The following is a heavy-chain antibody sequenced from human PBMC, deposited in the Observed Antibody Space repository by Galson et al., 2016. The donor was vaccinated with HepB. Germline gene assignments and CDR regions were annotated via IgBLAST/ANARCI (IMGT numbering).Heavy chain of an antibody. CDR1: GFTFSDSA. CDR2: IRSKVNAYAT. D-gene: IGHD1-26*01. V-gene: IGHV3-73*01. J-gene: IGHJ4*02. CDR3: TRRRASDGKGDTVDN. Sequence: CAASGFTFSDSAMHWVRQASGKGLEWVGRIRSKVNAYATAYPASLIGRFTISRDDSKKTTYLQMNSLKTEDTAVYYCTRRRASDGKGDTVDNWGQGTLVTVSS.